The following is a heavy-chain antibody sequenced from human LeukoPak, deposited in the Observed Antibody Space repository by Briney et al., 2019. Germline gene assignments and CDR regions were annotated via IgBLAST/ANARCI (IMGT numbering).Heavy chain of an antibody. CDR1: GFTVSSNY. CDR3: AISGGYCSSTSCYPFDY. V-gene: IGHV3-23*01. CDR2: ISGGGGST. J-gene: IGHJ4*02. Sequence: GSLRLSCAASGFTVSSNYMSWVRQAPGKGLEWVSAISGGGGSTYYADSVKGRFTISRDNSNNTLYLQMNSLKVEDTAVYYCAISGGYCSSTSCYPFDYWGQGTLVTVSS. D-gene: IGHD2-2*01.